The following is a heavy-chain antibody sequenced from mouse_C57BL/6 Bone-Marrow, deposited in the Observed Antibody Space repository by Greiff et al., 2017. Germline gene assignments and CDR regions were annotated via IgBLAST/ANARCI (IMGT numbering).Heavy chain of an antibody. CDR2: IDPSDSYT. Sequence: VQLQQPGAELVMPGASVKLSCKASGYTFTSYWMHWVKQRPGQGLEWIGEIDPSDSYTNYNQKFKGKSTLTVDKSSSTAYMQRSSLTSEDSAVYYCARQRVDGYYGDFDVWGTGTTVTVSS. D-gene: IGHD2-3*01. CDR3: ARQRVDGYYGDFDV. J-gene: IGHJ1*03. V-gene: IGHV1-69*01. CDR1: GYTFTSYW.